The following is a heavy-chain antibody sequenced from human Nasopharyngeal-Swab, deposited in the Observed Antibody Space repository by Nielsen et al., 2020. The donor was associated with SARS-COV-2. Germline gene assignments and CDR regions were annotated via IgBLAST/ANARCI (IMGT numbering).Heavy chain of an antibody. J-gene: IGHJ6*02. CDR3: ARGRGGLRSTSPTVYYYYGMDV. V-gene: IGHV1-2*04. D-gene: IGHD2-2*01. CDR1: GYTFTGYY. Sequence: ASVKVSCKASGYTFTGYYMHWVRQAHGQGLEWMGWITPNSGGTNYAQKFQGWVTMTRDTSISTAYMELSRLRSDDTAVYYCARGRGGLRSTSPTVYYYYGMDVWGQGTTVTVSS. CDR2: ITPNSGGT.